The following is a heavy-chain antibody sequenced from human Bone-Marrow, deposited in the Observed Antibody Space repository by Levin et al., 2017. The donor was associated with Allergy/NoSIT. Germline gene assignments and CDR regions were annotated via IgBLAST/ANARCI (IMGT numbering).Heavy chain of an antibody. V-gene: IGHV6-1*01. CDR2: TYYRSKWSS. D-gene: IGHD1-26*01. CDR3: ARGAYSAFDM. J-gene: IGHJ3*02. CDR1: GDSISRSSVA. Sequence: SQTLSLTCAISGDSISRSSVAWNWIRQSPSRGLEWLGRTYYRSKWSSDYAVSVRGRITVNPDTSKNQFSLYLNSVTPEDTAVYCCARGAYSAFDMWGQGTMVTVSS.